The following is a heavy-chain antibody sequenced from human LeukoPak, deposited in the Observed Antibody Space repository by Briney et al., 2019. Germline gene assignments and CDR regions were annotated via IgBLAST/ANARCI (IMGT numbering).Heavy chain of an antibody. CDR2: IYYSGST. D-gene: IGHD6-13*01. V-gene: IGHV4-59*01. CDR3: ARDRTGYSSSWYYFDY. J-gene: IGHJ4*02. Sequence: SETLSLTCTVSGGSISSYYWSWIRQPPGKGLEWIGYIYYSGSTNYNPSLKSRVTISVDTSKNQFSLKPSSVTAADTAVYYCARDRTGYSSSWYYFDYWGQGTLVTVSS. CDR1: GGSISSYY.